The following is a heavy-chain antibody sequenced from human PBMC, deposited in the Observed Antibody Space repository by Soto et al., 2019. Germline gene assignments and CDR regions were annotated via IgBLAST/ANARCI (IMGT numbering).Heavy chain of an antibody. D-gene: IGHD1-20*01. CDR2: IFTGGST. V-gene: IGHV3-66*01. CDR3: ARDPPITSDFGLDV. J-gene: IGHJ6*02. Sequence: GGSLRLSCAASGFTVNTNYMTWVRQAPGKGLEWLSFIFTGGSTYYADSVKGRFTISRDDSKNTVYLQMNSLRADDTAVYYCARDPPITSDFGLDVWGQGTTVTVSS. CDR1: GFTVNTNY.